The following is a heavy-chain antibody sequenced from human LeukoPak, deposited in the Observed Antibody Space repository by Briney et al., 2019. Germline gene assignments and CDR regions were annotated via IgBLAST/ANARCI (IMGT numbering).Heavy chain of an antibody. CDR3: ARDGNYYDSSGPADY. Sequence: GGSLRLSCAASGFTFSSYSMNWVRQAPGKGLVWVSRINSDGISTSYADSVKGRFTISRDNAKNTLYLQMNSLRAEDTAVYYCARDGNYYDSSGPADYWGQGTLVTVSS. D-gene: IGHD3-22*01. CDR1: GFTFSSYS. CDR2: INSDGIST. V-gene: IGHV3-74*01. J-gene: IGHJ4*02.